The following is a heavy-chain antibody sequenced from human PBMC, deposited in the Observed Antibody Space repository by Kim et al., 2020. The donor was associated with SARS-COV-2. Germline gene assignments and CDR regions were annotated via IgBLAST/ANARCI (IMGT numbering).Heavy chain of an antibody. CDR2: INPNSGGT. V-gene: IGHV1-2*02. CDR3: ARVILGYSYDDSILDF. D-gene: IGHD5-12*01. Sequence: ASVKVSCKASGYTFSNYYMYWLRQAPGQGLEWMGWINPNSGGTKYAQKFQGRVTMSRDTSITTAYMELSRLTSDDTAVFYCARVILGYSYDDSILDFWGQGTLVTVSS. J-gene: IGHJ4*02. CDR1: GYTFSNYY.